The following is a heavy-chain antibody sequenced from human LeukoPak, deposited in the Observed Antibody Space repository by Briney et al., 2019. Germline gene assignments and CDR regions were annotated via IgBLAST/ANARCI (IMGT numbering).Heavy chain of an antibody. V-gene: IGHV3-7*01. J-gene: IGHJ4*02. Sequence: PGGSLRLSCAASGFTLSGYFMSWVRQAQGEGLEWVASIKGDGSEKYYVDSVKGRFTISRDNAKNSLYLQMNSLRAEDTAVYYCARDRGWRSSGYYLYYFDFWGQGTLVTVSS. D-gene: IGHD3-22*01. CDR3: ARDRGWRSSGYYLYYFDF. CDR1: GFTLSGYF. CDR2: IKGDGSEK.